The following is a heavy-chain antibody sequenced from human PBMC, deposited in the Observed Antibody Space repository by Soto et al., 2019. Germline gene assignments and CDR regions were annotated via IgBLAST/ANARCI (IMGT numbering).Heavy chain of an antibody. CDR2: IKSKTDGGTT. V-gene: IGHV3-15*01. Sequence: GGSLRLSCAASGFTFSNAWMSWVRRAPGKGLEWVGRIKSKTDGGTTDYAAPVKGRFTISRDNSKNTLYLQMNSLRAEDTAVYYCAREPGYYDSSGIPGHWGQGTLVTVSS. CDR3: AREPGYYDSSGIPGH. D-gene: IGHD3-22*01. CDR1: GFTFSNAW. J-gene: IGHJ4*02.